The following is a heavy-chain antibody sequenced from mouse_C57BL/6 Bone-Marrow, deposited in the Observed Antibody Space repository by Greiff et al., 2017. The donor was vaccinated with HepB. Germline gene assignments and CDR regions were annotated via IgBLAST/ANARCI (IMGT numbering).Heavy chain of an antibody. V-gene: IGHV5-2*01. CDR2: INSDGGST. Sequence: EVKLQESGGGLVQPGESLKLSCESNEYEFPSHDMSWVRKTPEKRLELVAAINSDGGSTYYPDTMERRFIISRDNTKKTLYLQMSSRRSEDTALYYCARATMITTGTPYFDYWGQGTTLTVSS. D-gene: IGHD2-4*01. CDR3: ARATMITTGTPYFDY. CDR1: EYEFPSHD. J-gene: IGHJ2*01.